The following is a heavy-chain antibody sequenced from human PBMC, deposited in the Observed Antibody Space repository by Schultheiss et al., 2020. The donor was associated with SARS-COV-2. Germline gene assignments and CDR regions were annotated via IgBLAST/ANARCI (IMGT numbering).Heavy chain of an antibody. CDR2: ISWNSGSI. D-gene: IGHD1-26*01. Sequence: SLKISCAASGFTFDDYAMHWVRQAPGKGLEWVSGISWNSGSIGYAYSVKGRFTISRDNAKNSLYLQMNSLRAEDTALYYCAKAIVGATRGAFDIWGQGTMVTVSS. J-gene: IGHJ3*02. CDR3: AKAIVGATRGAFDI. CDR1: GFTFDDYA. V-gene: IGHV3-9*01.